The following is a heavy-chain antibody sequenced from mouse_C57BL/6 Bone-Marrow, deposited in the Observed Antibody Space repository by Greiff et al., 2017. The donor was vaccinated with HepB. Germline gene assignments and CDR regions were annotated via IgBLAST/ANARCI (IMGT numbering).Heavy chain of an antibody. D-gene: IGHD4-1*01. CDR1: GFTFSDYY. CDR3: ARSGQANWDVFDY. J-gene: IGHJ2*01. CDR2: ISNGGGST. Sequence: EVKLMESGGGLVQPGGSLKLSCAASGFTFSDYYMYWVRQTPEKRLEWVAYISNGGGSTYYPDTVKGRFTISRDNAKNTLYLQMSRLKSEDTAMYYCARSGQANWDVFDYWGQGTTLTVSS. V-gene: IGHV5-12*01.